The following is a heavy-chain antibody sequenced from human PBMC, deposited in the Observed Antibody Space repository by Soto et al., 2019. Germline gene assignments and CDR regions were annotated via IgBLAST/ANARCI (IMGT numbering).Heavy chain of an antibody. V-gene: IGHV1-18*01. CDR2: ISAYNGNT. CDR1: GYTFTSYG. D-gene: IGHD2-2*01. J-gene: IGHJ5*02. CDR3: ARDPGGIVVVPAAIWFDP. Sequence: ASVKVSCKASGYTFTSYGISWVRQAPGQGLEWMGWISAYNGNTNYAQKLQGRVTMTTDTSTSTAYMELRSLRSDDTAVYYCARDPGGIVVVPAAIWFDPWGQGTLVTVSS.